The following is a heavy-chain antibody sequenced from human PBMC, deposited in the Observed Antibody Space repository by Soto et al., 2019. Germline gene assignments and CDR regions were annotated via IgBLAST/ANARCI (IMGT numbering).Heavy chain of an antibody. CDR3: ARVESQRQHYYDSSEPFDP. Sequence: GPGPVGASETLSLTCTVSGGSISSGGYYWSWIRQHPGRGLEWIGYIYYSGSTYYNPSLKSRVTISVDTSKNQFSLKLSSVTAADTAVYYCARVESQRQHYYDSSEPFDPWGQGTLVTVSS. D-gene: IGHD3-22*01. CDR1: GGSISSGGYY. J-gene: IGHJ5*02. V-gene: IGHV4-31*03. CDR2: IYYSGST.